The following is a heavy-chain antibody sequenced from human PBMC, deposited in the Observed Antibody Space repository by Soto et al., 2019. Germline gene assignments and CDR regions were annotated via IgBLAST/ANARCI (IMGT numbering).Heavy chain of an antibody. CDR1: GFRFSDYG. D-gene: IGHD3-3*01. J-gene: IGHJ3*01. CDR2: ISAFNGNT. V-gene: IGHV1-18*04. CDR3: ARSYFFADAFVV. Sequence: QDQLVQSGAELRKPGASVRVSCRASGFRFSDYGFNWLRQAPGQALEWMGRISAFNGNTETAQGLQDRVTMTNDSTTTTAHMDITNLTTDDTAIYYWARSYFFADAFVVCGQGTMVTVSS.